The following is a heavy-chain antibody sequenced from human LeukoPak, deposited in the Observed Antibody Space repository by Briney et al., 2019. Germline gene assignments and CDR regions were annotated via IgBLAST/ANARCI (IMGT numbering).Heavy chain of an antibody. D-gene: IGHD4-17*01. J-gene: IGHJ3*02. Sequence: GGSLRLSCAASGFTFSSYGMHWVRQAPGKGLEWVAVISYDGSNKYYADSVKGRFTISRDNSKNTLYLQMNSLRAEDTAVYYCAKVHDSGAFDIWGQGTMVTVSS. V-gene: IGHV3-30*18. CDR1: GFTFSSYG. CDR2: ISYDGSNK. CDR3: AKVHDSGAFDI.